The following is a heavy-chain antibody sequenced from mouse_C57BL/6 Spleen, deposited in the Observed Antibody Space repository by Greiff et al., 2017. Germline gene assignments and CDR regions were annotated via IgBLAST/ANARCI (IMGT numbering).Heavy chain of an antibody. Sequence: QVPLQQPGTELVKPGASVKLSCKASGYTFTSYWMHWVKQRPGQGLEWIGNINPSNGGTHYNEKFKSKATLTVDKSSSTAYMQLSSLTSEDAAVYYCARLEAITTVVARYFGVWGTGTTVTVSS. J-gene: IGHJ1*03. CDR3: ARLEAITTVVARYFGV. CDR1: GYTFTSYW. CDR2: INPSNGGT. D-gene: IGHD1-1*01. V-gene: IGHV1-53*01.